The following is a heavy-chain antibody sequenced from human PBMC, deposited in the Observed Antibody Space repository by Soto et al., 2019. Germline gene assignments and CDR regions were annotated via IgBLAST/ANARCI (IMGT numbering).Heavy chain of an antibody. D-gene: IGHD6-13*01. CDR2: IYHSGST. CDR1: GGSISSGGYS. J-gene: IGHJ5*02. V-gene: IGHV4-30-2*01. Sequence: QLQLQESGSGLVKPSQTLSLTCAVSGGSISSGGYSWSWIRQPPGKGLEWIGYIYHSGSTYYNPCLKSRVTILVDRSKNQFSLKLSSVTAADTAVYYCARVIAAADTISVWFDPWGQGTLVTVSS. CDR3: ARVIAAADTISVWFDP.